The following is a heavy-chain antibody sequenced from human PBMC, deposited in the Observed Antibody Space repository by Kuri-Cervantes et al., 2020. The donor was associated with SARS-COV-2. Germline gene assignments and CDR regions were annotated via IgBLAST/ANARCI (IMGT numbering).Heavy chain of an antibody. Sequence: ASVKVSCKASGYTFTSYGISWVRQAPGQGLEWMGWISAYNGNTNYAQKLQGRVTMTTDTSTSTAYMELRSLRSDDTAVYYCARDAGSGHFWSGYSGGNWFDPWGQGTLVTVSS. V-gene: IGHV1-18*01. CDR1: GYTFTSYG. D-gene: IGHD3-3*02. CDR3: ARDAGSGHFWSGYSGGNWFDP. CDR2: ISAYNGNT. J-gene: IGHJ5*02.